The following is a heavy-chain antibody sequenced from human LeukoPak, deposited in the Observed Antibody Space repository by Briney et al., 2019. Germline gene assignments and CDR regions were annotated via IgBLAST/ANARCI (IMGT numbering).Heavy chain of an antibody. Sequence: PSETLSLTCTVSSGSISSYYWSWVRQPAGKGLEWIGRIYTSGNTNYNPSLKGRVTMSVDTSKNQFSLNLSSVTAADTAVYYCARDLGQWLLPHDAFDIWGQGTMVTVSS. D-gene: IGHD3-22*01. CDR1: SGSISSYY. CDR2: IYTSGNT. V-gene: IGHV4-4*07. J-gene: IGHJ3*02. CDR3: ARDLGQWLLPHDAFDI.